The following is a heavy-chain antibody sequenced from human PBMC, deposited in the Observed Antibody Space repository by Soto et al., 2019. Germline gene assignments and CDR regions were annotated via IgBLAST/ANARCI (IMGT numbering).Heavy chain of an antibody. CDR3: AREGCSGGSCYPIGE. V-gene: IGHV3-33*01. D-gene: IGHD2-15*01. CDR1: GFTFSSYG. CDR2: IWYDGSNK. J-gene: IGHJ4*02. Sequence: QVQLVESGGGVVQPGRSLRLSCAASGFTFSSYGMHWVRQAPGKGLEWVAVIWYDGSNKYYADSVKGRFTISRDNXXXXXXXXXXXXXAEDXXXYYCAREGCSGGSCYPIGEWGQGTLVTVSS.